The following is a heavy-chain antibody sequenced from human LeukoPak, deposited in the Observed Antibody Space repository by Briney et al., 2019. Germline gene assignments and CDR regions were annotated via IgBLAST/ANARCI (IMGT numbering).Heavy chain of an antibody. J-gene: IGHJ4*02. CDR2: INHSGST. D-gene: IGHD1-26*01. CDR1: GDSFSGYY. Sequence: PSKTLSLTCAVSGDSFSGYYWSWIRQPPGKGLEWIGEINHSGSTNYNPSLKSRVTISVDTSKNQFSLKLSSVTAADTAVYYCARGDSGSYLSTRVFDYWGQGTLVTVSS. CDR3: ARGDSGSYLSTRVFDY. V-gene: IGHV4-34*01.